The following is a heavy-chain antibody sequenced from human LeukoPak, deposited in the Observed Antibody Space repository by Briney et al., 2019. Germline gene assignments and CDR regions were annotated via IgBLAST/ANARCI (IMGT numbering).Heavy chain of an antibody. Sequence: ASVKVSCKASGYTFTRYGISWVRQAPGQGLEWMGWISVYNGNTNYAQKLQGRVTMTTDTSTSTAYMELRSLRSDDTAVYYCARDPIYCSSTSCSPKRYYYYGMDVWGQGTTVTVSS. V-gene: IGHV1-18*01. J-gene: IGHJ6*02. CDR2: ISVYNGNT. CDR3: ARDPIYCSSTSCSPKRYYYYGMDV. CDR1: GYTFTRYG. D-gene: IGHD2-2*01.